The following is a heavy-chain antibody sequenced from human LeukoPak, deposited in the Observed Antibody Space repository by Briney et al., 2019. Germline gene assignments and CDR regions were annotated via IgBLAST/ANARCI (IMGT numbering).Heavy chain of an antibody. Sequence: ASVKVSCKASGYTFTSYYMHWVRQAPGQGLEWMGIINPSGGSTSYAQKFQGRVTMTRDMSTSTVYMELSSLRSEDTAVYYCARGRGSGYGDYGDAFDIWGQGTMVTVSS. J-gene: IGHJ3*02. CDR1: GYTFTSYY. CDR3: ARGRGSGYGDYGDAFDI. CDR2: INPSGGST. D-gene: IGHD4-17*01. V-gene: IGHV1-46*01.